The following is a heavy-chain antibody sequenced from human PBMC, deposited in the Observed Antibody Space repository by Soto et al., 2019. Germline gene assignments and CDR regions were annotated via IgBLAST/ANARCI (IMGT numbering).Heavy chain of an antibody. J-gene: IGHJ4*02. CDR2: FKSKTDGGTT. D-gene: IGHD3-22*01. V-gene: IGHV3-15*01. CDR3: TTDSTVRGYYRDY. Sequence: EGSLRLSCAASGFTFSNAWMSWVRQASGKGLEWVGRFKSKTDGGTTDYAAPVKGRFTISRDDSKNTLYLQMNSLKTEDTAVYYCTTDSTVRGYYRDYWGQGTL. CDR1: GFTFSNAW.